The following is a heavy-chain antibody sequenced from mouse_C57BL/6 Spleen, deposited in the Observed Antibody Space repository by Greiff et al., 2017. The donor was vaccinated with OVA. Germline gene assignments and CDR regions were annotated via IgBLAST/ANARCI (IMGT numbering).Heavy chain of an antibody. V-gene: IGHV5-17*01. CDR1: GFTFSDYG. J-gene: IGHJ1*03. CDR2: ISRGRSTI. Sequence: EVQGVASGGGLVKPGGSLKLSCAASGFTFSDYGMHWVRQAPEKGLEWVAYISRGRSTIYYADTVKGHFTIAGDNAKNTLFLQMTSLRSEDTAMYDCARDGYYGDFDVWGTGTTVTVSS. CDR3: ARDGYYGDFDV. D-gene: IGHD2-3*01.